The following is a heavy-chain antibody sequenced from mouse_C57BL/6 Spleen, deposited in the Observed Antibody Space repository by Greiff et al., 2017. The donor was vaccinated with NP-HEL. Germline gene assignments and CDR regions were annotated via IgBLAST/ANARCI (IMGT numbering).Heavy chain of an antibody. CDR3: ARGSDGYYFDY. Sequence: VQLQQSGPELVKPGASVKLSCKASGYTFTSYYINWVKQRPGQGLAWIGRIYPRDGGTNYNEKFKSKATLTVDTSSSTAYMELRSLTAEDSAVYFCARGSDGYYFDYWGQGTTLTVSS. CDR1: GYTFTSYY. CDR2: IYPRDGGT. J-gene: IGHJ2*01. V-gene: IGHV1-85*01. D-gene: IGHD2-3*01.